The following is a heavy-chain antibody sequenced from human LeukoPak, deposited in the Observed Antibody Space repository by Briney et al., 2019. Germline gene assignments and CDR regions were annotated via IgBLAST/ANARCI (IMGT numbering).Heavy chain of an antibody. V-gene: IGHV1-2*02. CDR1: GFTFTGYY. Sequence: WASVKVSCKDSGFTFTGYYMHWVRQAPGQGLEWMGWINPNSGGTNYAQKFQGRVTMTRDTSISTAYMELSRLRSDDTAVYYCARDGIVGATDAFDIWGQGTMVTVSS. D-gene: IGHD1-26*01. CDR3: ARDGIVGATDAFDI. J-gene: IGHJ3*02. CDR2: INPNSGGT.